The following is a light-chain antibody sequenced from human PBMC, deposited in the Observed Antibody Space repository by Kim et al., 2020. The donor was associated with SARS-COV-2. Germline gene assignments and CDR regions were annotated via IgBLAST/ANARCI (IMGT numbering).Light chain of an antibody. CDR1: SLRSYY. V-gene: IGLV3-19*01. Sequence: GQTGRITCQGGSLRSYYASWYQQKPGQAPVIVMYGKNNRPSGIPDRFAGSSSGNTASLTITGAQAEDEAVYYCNSRDSSGNHEVFGGGTQLTVL. CDR2: GKN. CDR3: NSRDSSGNHEV. J-gene: IGLJ2*01.